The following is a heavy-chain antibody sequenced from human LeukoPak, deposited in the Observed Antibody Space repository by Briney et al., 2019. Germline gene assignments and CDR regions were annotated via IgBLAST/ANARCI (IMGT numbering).Heavy chain of an antibody. J-gene: IGHJ4*02. D-gene: IGHD1-7*01. CDR2: IIGSGGTT. V-gene: IGHV3-48*04. CDR3: ARDRLFGNLPDY. CDR1: GFSFSNYG. Sequence: GGTLRLSCAASGFSFSNYGMNWVRQAPGKGLEWVSGIIGSGGTTYYADSVKGRFTISRDNAKNSLNLQMNSLRAEDTAVYYCARDRLFGNLPDYWGQGTLVTVPS.